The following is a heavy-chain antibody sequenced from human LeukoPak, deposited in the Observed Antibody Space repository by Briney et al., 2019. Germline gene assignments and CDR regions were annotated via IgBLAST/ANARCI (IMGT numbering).Heavy chain of an antibody. CDR3: ARRGDGFNI. J-gene: IGHJ3*02. Sequence: GGSLRLSCAASEFTFSSYTMIWVRQTSGKGLEWISSISSSSSYMYYADSVKGRFTISRDNAKNSLYLQMTSLRAEDTAVYYCARRGDGFNIWGQGTMVTVSS. D-gene: IGHD3-16*01. V-gene: IGHV3-21*01. CDR2: ISSSSSYM. CDR1: EFTFSSYT.